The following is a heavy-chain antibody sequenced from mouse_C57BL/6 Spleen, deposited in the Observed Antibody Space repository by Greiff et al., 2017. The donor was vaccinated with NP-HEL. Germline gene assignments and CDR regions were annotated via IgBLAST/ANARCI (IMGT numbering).Heavy chain of an antibody. CDR1: GYSFTGYY. J-gene: IGHJ3*01. CDR3: AMGTGKGGSWFAY. V-gene: IGHV1-42*01. CDR2: INPSTGGT. D-gene: IGHD4-1*01. Sequence: VQLQQSGPELVKPGASVKISCKASGYSFTGYYMNWVKQSPEKSLEWIGEINPSTGGTTYNQKFKAKATLTVDKSSSTAYMQLKSLTSEDSAVYYCAMGTGKGGSWFAYWGQGTLVTVSA.